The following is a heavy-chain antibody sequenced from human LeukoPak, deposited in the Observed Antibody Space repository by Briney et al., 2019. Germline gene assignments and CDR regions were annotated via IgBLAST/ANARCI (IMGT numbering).Heavy chain of an antibody. CDR2: IKQDGSEK. CDR1: GFTFSSYW. CDR3: ARDAGYCSGGSCSDLFDY. D-gene: IGHD2-15*01. Sequence: GSLRLSCVASGFTFSSYWMSWVRQAPGKGLEWVANIKQDGSEKYYVDSVKGRFTISRDNAKNSLYLQMNSLRAEDTAVYYCARDAGYCSGGSCSDLFDYWGQGTLVTVSS. V-gene: IGHV3-7*01. J-gene: IGHJ4*02.